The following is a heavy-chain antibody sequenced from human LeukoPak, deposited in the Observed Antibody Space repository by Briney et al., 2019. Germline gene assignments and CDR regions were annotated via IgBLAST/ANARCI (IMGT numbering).Heavy chain of an antibody. V-gene: IGHV3-21*01. CDR1: GFTFSSYT. CDR3: ARVLTVTSTCWFDR. D-gene: IGHD4-11*01. J-gene: IGHJ5*02. Sequence: PGGSLRLSCAVSGFTFSSYTMNWVRQAPGKGLEWVSSITGSSTYIYYADSVKGRFTISRDNAKNSLYLQMNNLGAEDTAVYYCARVLTVTSTCWFDRWGQGTLVTVPS. CDR2: ITGSSTYI.